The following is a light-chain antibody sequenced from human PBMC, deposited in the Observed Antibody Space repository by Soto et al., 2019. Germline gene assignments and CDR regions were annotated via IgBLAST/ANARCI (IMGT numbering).Light chain of an antibody. J-gene: IGKJ5*01. V-gene: IGKV3D-15*01. CDR1: QFVSSN. CDR2: GAS. Sequence: EIVMTQSPVTLSVSPGERATLSCRASQFVSSNLAWYQQKPGQAPRLLIYGASTRATGIPARFSDSGSGTEFTLTISNLQSEDFAVYFCQQYHNWPPITFGQGTRLEIK. CDR3: QQYHNWPPIT.